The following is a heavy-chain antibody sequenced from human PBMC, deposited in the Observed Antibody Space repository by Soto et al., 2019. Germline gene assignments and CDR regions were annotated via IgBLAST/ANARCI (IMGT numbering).Heavy chain of an antibody. CDR3: AREVVENLAYFDY. CDR1: GDTINEIS. J-gene: IGHJ4*02. CDR2: FDPEDGET. D-gene: IGHD2-15*01. V-gene: IGHV1-24*01. Sequence: ASVKVSCKVFGDTINEISLHWVRQAPGKGLEWMGGFDPEDGETIYAQKFQGRVTMTEDTSTDTAYMELSSLRSEDTAVYYCAREVVENLAYFDYWGQGTLVTSPQ.